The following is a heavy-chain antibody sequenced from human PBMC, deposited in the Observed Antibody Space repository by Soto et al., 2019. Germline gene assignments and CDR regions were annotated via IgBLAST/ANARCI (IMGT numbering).Heavy chain of an antibody. V-gene: IGHV4-39*01. CDR3: ARLYYGSGSLPSD. Sequence: PSETLSLTCAVSGGSISGSSYYWGWIRQPPGKGLEWIGSIYYSGSLYYNPSLKSRVTVSVDTSKNQFSLKLSSVTAADTAVYSCARLYYGSGSLPSDWGQGTPVPVSS. CDR2: IYYSGSL. D-gene: IGHD3-10*01. J-gene: IGHJ4*02. CDR1: GGSISGSSYY.